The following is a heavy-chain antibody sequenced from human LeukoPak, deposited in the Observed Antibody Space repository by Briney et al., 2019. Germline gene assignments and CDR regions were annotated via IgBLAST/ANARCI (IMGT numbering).Heavy chain of an antibody. D-gene: IGHD3/OR15-3a*01. V-gene: IGHV4-61*02. Sequence: SETLSLTCTVSGGSISSGYYWTWIRQPAGKGLEWIGRTYITGDTNYNPSLKSRVTVSVDRSKNQFSLKLYSVTAADTAVYYCARDGGLGRGYFDYWGQGTLVTVSS. J-gene: IGHJ4*02. CDR2: TYITGDT. CDR3: ARDGGLGRGYFDY. CDR1: GGSISSGYY.